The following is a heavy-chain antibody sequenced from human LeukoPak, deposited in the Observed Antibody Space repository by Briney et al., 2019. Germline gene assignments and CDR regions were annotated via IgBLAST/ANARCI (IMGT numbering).Heavy chain of an antibody. CDR3: ARGAYADRTGYNLDS. CDR2: VFFGGQT. CDR1: GDPVWSYC. V-gene: IGHV4-59*02. Sequence: SETLSLTCSVSGDPVWSYCWTWVRQPPEKGLEWIGYVFFGGQTNYNPSVKSRVTISLDTSRSQFSLNLTSVTAADSAMYYCARGAYADRTGYNLDSWGQGTLVIVSS. D-gene: IGHD5-24*01. J-gene: IGHJ4*02.